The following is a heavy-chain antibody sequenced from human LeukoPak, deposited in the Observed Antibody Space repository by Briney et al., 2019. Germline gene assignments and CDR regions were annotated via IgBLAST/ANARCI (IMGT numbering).Heavy chain of an antibody. CDR2: ISSSSSYI. CDR3: ARSVADEEIDY. D-gene: IGHD5-12*01. V-gene: IGHV3-21*01. CDR1: GFTLSSYN. Sequence: SGGSLRLSCAASGFTLSSYNMNWVRQAPGKGLEWVSSISSSSSYIYYADSVKGRFAISRDNAKNSLYLQMNSLRAEDTAVYYCARSVADEEIDYWGQGTLVTVSS. J-gene: IGHJ4*02.